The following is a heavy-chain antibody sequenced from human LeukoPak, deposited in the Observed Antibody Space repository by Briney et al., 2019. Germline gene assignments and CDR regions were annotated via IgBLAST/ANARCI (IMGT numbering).Heavy chain of an antibody. CDR1: GFTFSSYE. Sequence: GGSLRLSCAASGFTFSSYEMNWVRQAPGKGLEWVAYISSSSSTIYYADSVKGRFTISRDNAKNSLYLQMNSLRAEDTAVYYCAREVRGYYGSGSYYNVGPYYYYYMDVWGKGTTVTVSS. CDR3: AREVRGYYGSGSYYNVGPYYYYYMDV. D-gene: IGHD3-10*01. J-gene: IGHJ6*03. CDR2: ISSSSSTI. V-gene: IGHV3-48*01.